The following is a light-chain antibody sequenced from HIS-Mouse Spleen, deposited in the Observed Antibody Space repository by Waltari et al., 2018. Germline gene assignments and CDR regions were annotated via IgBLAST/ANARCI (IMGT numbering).Light chain of an antibody. Sequence: SYKLTQPPSVSVSPGQTARITCPGDALPTKYAYWYQQKSGQAPVLVIYEDSKRPSGIPERFSGSSSGTMATLTISGAQVEDEADYYCYSTDSSGNHRVFGGGTKLTVL. V-gene: IGLV3-10*01. CDR2: EDS. CDR3: YSTDSSGNHRV. CDR1: ALPTKY. J-gene: IGLJ2*01.